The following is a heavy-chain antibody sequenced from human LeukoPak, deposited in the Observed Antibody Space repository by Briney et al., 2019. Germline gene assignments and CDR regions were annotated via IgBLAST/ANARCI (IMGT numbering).Heavy chain of an antibody. CDR3: ARDLIISGYDSRRYFDY. J-gene: IGHJ4*02. V-gene: IGHV4-39*07. D-gene: IGHD5-12*01. CDR1: GGSISSSSYY. Sequence: PSETLSLTCTVSGGSISSSSYYWGWIRQPPGTGLEWIGSIYYSGSTYYNPSLKSRVTISVDTSKNQFSLKLSSVTAADTAVYYCARDLIISGYDSRRYFDYWGQGTLVTVSS. CDR2: IYYSGST.